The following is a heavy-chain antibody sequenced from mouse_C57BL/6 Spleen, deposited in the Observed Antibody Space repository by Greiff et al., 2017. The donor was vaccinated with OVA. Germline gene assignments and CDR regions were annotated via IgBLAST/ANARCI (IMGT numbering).Heavy chain of an antibody. Sequence: QVQLQQPGAELVKPGASVKLSCKASGYTFTSYWMQWVKQRPGQGLEWIGAIDPSDSYTNYNQKFKGKATLTVDTSSSTAYMQLSSLTSEDSAVYYGSRGPYYGSSPVDYWGQGTTLTVSS. J-gene: IGHJ2*01. CDR2: IDPSDSYT. CDR1: GYTFTSYW. CDR3: SRGPYYGSSPVDY. D-gene: IGHD1-1*01. V-gene: IGHV1-50*01.